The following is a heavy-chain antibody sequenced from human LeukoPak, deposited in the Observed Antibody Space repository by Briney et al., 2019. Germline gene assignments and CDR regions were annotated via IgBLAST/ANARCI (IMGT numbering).Heavy chain of an antibody. V-gene: IGHV3-48*03. D-gene: IGHD3-22*01. CDR1: GFTFSGCE. CDR3: ARGYYEAFDI. CDR2: ISASGSSI. Sequence: GGSLRLSCVVSGFTFSGCEMNWVRQAPGKGLEWVSYISASGSSIYYADSVKGRFTISRDNAKNSLYLQMNSLRAEDTAVYYCARGYYEAFDIWGQGTMVTVSS. J-gene: IGHJ3*02.